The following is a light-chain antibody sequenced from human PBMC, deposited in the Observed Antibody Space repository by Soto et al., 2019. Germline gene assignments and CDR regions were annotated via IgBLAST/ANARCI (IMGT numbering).Light chain of an antibody. CDR2: DAS. V-gene: IGKV1-33*01. J-gene: IGKJ5*01. CDR1: LDIITL. Sequence: DIQMTQSPSSLSASVGDRVTITCQASLDIITLLNWYQEKPGQTPKLLIFDASNLEVGVPSRFSGGGSETHFTLTITSLQPEDVATYYCQQYENLPITFGQGTRLEIK. CDR3: QQYENLPIT.